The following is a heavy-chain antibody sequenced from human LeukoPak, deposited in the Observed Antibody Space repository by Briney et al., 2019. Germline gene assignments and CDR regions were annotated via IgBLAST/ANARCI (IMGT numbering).Heavy chain of an antibody. V-gene: IGHV3-48*01. CDR1: GFTFSSYS. CDR2: ISSSSSTI. D-gene: IGHD3-9*01. Sequence: PGGSLRLSCAASGFTFSSYSMNWVRQAPGKGLEWVSYISSSSSTIYYADSVKGRFTISRDNSKNTLYLQMNSLRAEDTAVYYCALEGYFDWLSYYYYMDVWGKGTTVTVSS. J-gene: IGHJ6*03. CDR3: ALEGYFDWLSYYYYMDV.